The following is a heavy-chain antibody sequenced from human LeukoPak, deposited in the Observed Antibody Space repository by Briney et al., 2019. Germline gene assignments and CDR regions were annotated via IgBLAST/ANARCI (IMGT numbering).Heavy chain of an antibody. CDR2: ISAYNGNT. V-gene: IGHV1-18*01. D-gene: IGHD5-18*01. J-gene: IGHJ4*02. Sequence: GASVKVSCKASGYTFTSYGSSWVRQAPGQGREWMGWISAYNGNTNYAQKLQGRVTMNTDPSTSTAYMELRSLRSDDTAVYYCARFFLGYSYGYRREGRTKTFTKTNDYWGQGTLVTVSS. CDR3: ARFFLGYSYGYRREGRTKTFTKTNDY. CDR1: GYTFTSYG.